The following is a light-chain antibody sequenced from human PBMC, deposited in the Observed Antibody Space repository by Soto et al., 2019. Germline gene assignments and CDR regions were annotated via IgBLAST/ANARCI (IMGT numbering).Light chain of an antibody. CDR1: QSISSY. V-gene: IGKV1-39*01. Sequence: DLPMTQSPSSLSASVGDRVTITCRASQSISSYVNWYQQKPGKAHKLLIYAASSWQSGVPSRFSGRGPRTDFTPTISSLQREDFATYYCQQSYSTPPYTFGQGTKLAIK. CDR2: AAS. J-gene: IGKJ2*01. CDR3: QQSYSTPPYT.